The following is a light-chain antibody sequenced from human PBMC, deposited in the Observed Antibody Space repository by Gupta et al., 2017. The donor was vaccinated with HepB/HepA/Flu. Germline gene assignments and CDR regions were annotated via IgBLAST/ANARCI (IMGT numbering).Light chain of an antibody. CDR1: QSVGTT. CDR2: AAS. Sequence: EIVMTQSPATLSVPPGERATLSCRASQSVGTTLAWYQQRPAQSPRLLIYAASSRATGIPVRFSDSESVTEFTLTISSRQSEDFAVYYCQHDSHWPGTFGRGTKVEIE. CDR3: QHDSHWPGT. J-gene: IGKJ4*01. V-gene: IGKV3-15*01.